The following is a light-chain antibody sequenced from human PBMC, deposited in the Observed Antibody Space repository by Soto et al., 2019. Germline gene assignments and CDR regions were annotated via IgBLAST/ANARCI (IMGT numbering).Light chain of an antibody. J-gene: IGLJ1*01. CDR3: GTWDSSLTSYFYV. CDR1: STNIGNNF. V-gene: IGLV1-51*01. CDR2: DNS. Sequence: QSVLTQPPSVSAAPGQKVTISCSGSSTNIGNNFVSWYQQLPGSAPRLLIYDNSNRPLGIPDRFSGSKSGTSATLDITGLQTGDEADYYCGTWDSSLTSYFYVLGTGTKVTVL.